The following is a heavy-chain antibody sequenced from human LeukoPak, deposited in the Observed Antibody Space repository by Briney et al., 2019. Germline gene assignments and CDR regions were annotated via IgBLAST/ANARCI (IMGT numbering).Heavy chain of an antibody. V-gene: IGHV4-61*05. CDR1: GGSISSSSYY. J-gene: IGHJ4*02. Sequence: SETLSLTCTVSGGSISSSSYYWGWIRQPPGKGLEWIGYIYYSGSTNYNPSLKSRVTISVDTSKNQFSLRLSSVTAADTAVYYCARRYQLLWGFDYWGQGTLVTVSS. CDR3: ARRYQLLWGFDY. CDR2: IYYSGST. D-gene: IGHD2-2*01.